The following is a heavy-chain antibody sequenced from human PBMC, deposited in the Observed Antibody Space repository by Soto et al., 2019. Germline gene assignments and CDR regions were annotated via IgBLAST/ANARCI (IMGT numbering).Heavy chain of an antibody. CDR2: IDPSDSYT. Sequence: GESLKISCKGSGYSFTSYWISWVRQIPGKGLEWMGRIDPSDSYTNYSPSFQGHVTISADKSISTAYLQWSSLKASDTAMYYCARRRVVAADYYYYGMDVWGQGTTVTVSS. J-gene: IGHJ6*02. CDR3: ARRRVVAADYYYYGMDV. V-gene: IGHV5-10-1*01. CDR1: GYSFTSYW. D-gene: IGHD2-15*01.